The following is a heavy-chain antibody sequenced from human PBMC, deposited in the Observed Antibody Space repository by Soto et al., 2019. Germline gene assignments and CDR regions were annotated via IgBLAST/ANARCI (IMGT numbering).Heavy chain of an antibody. V-gene: IGHV3-30-3*01. D-gene: IGHD6-19*01. CDR2: MPYDGSTE. J-gene: IGHJ4*02. CDR1: GFTFSTFA. CDR3: VRQPYSPSSGWYHFDA. Sequence: QVQLVESGGGVVQPGRSLRLSCAASGFTFSTFAMHWVRQAPRKGLEWVSFMPYDGSTEYYADSVKGRFTVSRDNSKNTLYLQMNSLRVEDTAVYYCVRQPYSPSSGWYHFDAWGQGTLVTVSS.